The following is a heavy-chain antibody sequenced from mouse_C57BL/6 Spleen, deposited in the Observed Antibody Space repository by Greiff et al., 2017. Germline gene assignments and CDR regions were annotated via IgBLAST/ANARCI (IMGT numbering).Heavy chain of an antibody. Sequence: EVKLEESGPGLVKPSQSLSLTCSVTGYSITSGYYWNWIRQFPGNKLEWMGYISYDGSNNYNPSLKNRISITRDTSKNQFFLKLNSVTTEDTATYYCAREGVSYGSPWFAYWGQGTLVTVSA. CDR1: GYSITSGYY. CDR2: ISYDGSN. V-gene: IGHV3-6*01. D-gene: IGHD1-1*01. CDR3: AREGVSYGSPWFAY. J-gene: IGHJ3*01.